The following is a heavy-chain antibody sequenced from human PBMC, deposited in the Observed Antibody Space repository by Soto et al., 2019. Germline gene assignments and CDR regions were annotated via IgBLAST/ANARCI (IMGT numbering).Heavy chain of an antibody. CDR3: AREWRYSYGDRMIYYGMDV. CDR1: GGSISSYY. J-gene: IGHJ6*02. Sequence: SETLSLTCTVSGGSISSYYWSWIRQPPGKGLEWIGYIYYSGSTNYNPSLKSRVTISVDTSKNQFSLKLSSVTAADTAVYYCAREWRYSYGDRMIYYGMDVWGQGTTVTVSS. D-gene: IGHD5-18*01. CDR2: IYYSGST. V-gene: IGHV4-59*01.